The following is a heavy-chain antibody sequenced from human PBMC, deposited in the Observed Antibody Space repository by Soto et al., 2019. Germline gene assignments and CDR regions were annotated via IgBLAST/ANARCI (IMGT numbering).Heavy chain of an antibody. CDR1: GFTFSSYE. J-gene: IGHJ6*02. CDR2: ISSSGSTI. Sequence: GGSLRLSCAASGFTFSSYEMNWVRQAPGKGLEWVSYISSSGSTIYYADSVKGRFTISRDNAKNSLYLQMNSLRAEDTAVYYCARARSSSGWYYYYGMDVWGQGTTVTVSS. CDR3: ARARSSSGWYYYYGMDV. D-gene: IGHD6-19*01. V-gene: IGHV3-48*03.